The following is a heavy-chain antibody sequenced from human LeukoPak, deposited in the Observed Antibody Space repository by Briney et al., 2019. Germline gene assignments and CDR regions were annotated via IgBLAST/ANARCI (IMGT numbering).Heavy chain of an antibody. Sequence: SETLSLTCAVYGGSFSGYYWSWIRQPPGKGLEWIGEINHSGSTNYNPSLKSRVTISVDTSKNQFSLKLSSVTAADTAVYYCAADSGSYDNGVYWGQGTLVTVSS. D-gene: IGHD1-26*01. CDR1: GGSFSGYY. CDR3: AADSGSYDNGVY. V-gene: IGHV4-34*01. CDR2: INHSGST. J-gene: IGHJ4*02.